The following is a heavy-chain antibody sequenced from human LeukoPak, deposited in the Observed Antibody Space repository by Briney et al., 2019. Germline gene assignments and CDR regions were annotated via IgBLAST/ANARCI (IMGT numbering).Heavy chain of an antibody. CDR2: IYTSGST. CDR1: GGSISSGSYY. V-gene: IGHV4-61*02. Sequence: SQTLSLTCTVSGGSISSGSYYWSWIRQPAGKGLEWIGRIYTSGSTNYNPSLKSRVTISVDTSKNQFSLKLSSVTAADTAVYYCARDIVVVPAASPWFDPWGQGTLVTVSP. J-gene: IGHJ5*02. CDR3: ARDIVVVPAASPWFDP. D-gene: IGHD2-2*01.